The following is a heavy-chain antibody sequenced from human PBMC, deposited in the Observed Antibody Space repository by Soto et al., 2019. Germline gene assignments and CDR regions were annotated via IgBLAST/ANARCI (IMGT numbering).Heavy chain of an antibody. J-gene: IGHJ4*02. CDR1: GGSISSSSYY. Sequence: QLQLQESGPGLVKPSETLSLTCTVSGGSISSSSYYWGWIRQPPGKALEWIGSIYYSGSTCYNPSLKSGVTISVDTSKNQFSLKLTSVTAAETAVYYCASLPDWGSRNRWGQGTLVNVSS. CDR3: ASLPDWGSRNR. D-gene: IGHD3-10*01. V-gene: IGHV4-39*01. CDR2: IYYSGST.